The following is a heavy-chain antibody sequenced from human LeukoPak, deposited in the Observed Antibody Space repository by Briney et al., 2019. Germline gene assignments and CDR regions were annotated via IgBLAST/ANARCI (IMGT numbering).Heavy chain of an antibody. D-gene: IGHD2-2*01. V-gene: IGHV1-18*01. CDR1: GYTFTSYG. J-gene: IGHJ6*02. Sequence: ASVKVSCKASGYTFTSYGISWVRQAPGQGLEWMGWISAYNGNTNYAQKLQGRVTMTTDTSTSAAYMELRSLRSDDTAVYYCARDHGGIVVVPAAAKAGYGMDVWGQGTTVTVSS. CDR3: ARDHGGIVVVPAAAKAGYGMDV. CDR2: ISAYNGNT.